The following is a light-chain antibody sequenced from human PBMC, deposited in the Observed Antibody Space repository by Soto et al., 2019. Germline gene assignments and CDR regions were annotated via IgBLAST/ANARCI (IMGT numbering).Light chain of an antibody. Sequence: EIVLTQSPATLSLSPGERATLSCRASQSVENYLAWFQQKRGQAPRLLIYDTSIRAACIPDRFSGSRSGTDFTLTISSLEPEDFAVYYCHQRYIWPPLTFGGGTKVEIK. V-gene: IGKV3-11*01. CDR1: QSVENY. CDR3: HQRYIWPPLT. CDR2: DTS. J-gene: IGKJ4*01.